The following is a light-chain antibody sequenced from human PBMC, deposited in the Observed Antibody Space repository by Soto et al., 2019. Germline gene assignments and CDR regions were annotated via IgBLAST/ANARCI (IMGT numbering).Light chain of an antibody. CDR1: QSISSW. Sequence: EIELTQSPSTLSASLGDRVTITCRAGQSISSWLSWYQQKPGKAPKLLIYDASSLESGVPSRFSGSGSGTEFTLTISSLQPDDFATYYCQQYNSYSRTFGQGTKVDI. J-gene: IGKJ1*01. CDR3: QQYNSYSRT. CDR2: DAS. V-gene: IGKV1-5*01.